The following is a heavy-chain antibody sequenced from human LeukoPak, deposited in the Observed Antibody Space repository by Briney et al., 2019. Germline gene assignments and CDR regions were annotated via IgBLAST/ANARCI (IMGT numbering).Heavy chain of an antibody. J-gene: IGHJ5*02. Sequence: SETLSLTCTVSGGSISSSSYYWGWIRHPPGEGLEWIGSIYYSGSTYYSPSLKGRVTISVDTSKNQFSLKLSSVPAADTAVYYCARSPTRHYYGSGSYYQGNWFDPWGQGTLVTVSS. CDR2: IYYSGST. CDR3: ARSPTRHYYGSGSYYQGNWFDP. D-gene: IGHD3-10*01. CDR1: GGSISSSSYY. V-gene: IGHV4-39*07.